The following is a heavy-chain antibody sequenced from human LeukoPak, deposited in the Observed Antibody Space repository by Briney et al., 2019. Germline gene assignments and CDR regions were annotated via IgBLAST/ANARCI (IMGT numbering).Heavy chain of an antibody. V-gene: IGHV4-59*06. CDR2: IYYSGST. CDR3: ARYAVPAALYYFDY. Sequence: SETLSLTCTVSGGSISSYYWSWIRQPPGKGLEWIGYIYYSGSTYYNPSLKSRVTMSLDTSENQFSLKLSSVTAADTAVYYCARYAVPAALYYFDYWGRGTLVTVSS. D-gene: IGHD2-2*01. J-gene: IGHJ4*02. CDR1: GGSISSYY.